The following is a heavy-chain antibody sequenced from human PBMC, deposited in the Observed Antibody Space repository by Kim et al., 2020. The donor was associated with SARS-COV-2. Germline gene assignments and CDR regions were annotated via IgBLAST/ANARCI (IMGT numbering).Heavy chain of an antibody. Sequence: KDYAASVQGRFTISRDNSKNTLYLQMNSLRAEDTAVYYCARAWETVYGMDVWGQGTTVTVSS. CDR3: ARAWETVYGMDV. V-gene: IGHV3-33*01. CDR2: K. J-gene: IGHJ6*02. D-gene: IGHD1-26*01.